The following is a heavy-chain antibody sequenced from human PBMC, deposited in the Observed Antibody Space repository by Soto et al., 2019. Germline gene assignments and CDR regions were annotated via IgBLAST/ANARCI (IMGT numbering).Heavy chain of an antibody. CDR3: AREIEDIVVVVAARYYYMDV. D-gene: IGHD2-15*01. V-gene: IGHV3-11*01. Sequence: PGGSLRLSCAASGFTFSDYYMSWIRQAPGKGLEWVSYISSSGSTIYYADSVKGRFTISRDNAKNSLYLQMNSLRAEDTAVYYCAREIEDIVVVVAARYYYMDVWGRGTTVTVSS. CDR1: GFTFSDYY. CDR2: ISSSGSTI. J-gene: IGHJ6*03.